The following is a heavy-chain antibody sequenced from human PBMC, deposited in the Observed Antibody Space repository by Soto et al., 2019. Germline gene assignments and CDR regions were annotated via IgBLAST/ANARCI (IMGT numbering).Heavy chain of an antibody. J-gene: IGHJ4*02. CDR3: ARGTGYYDILTGYSNTPAFDY. CDR1: GDSVSSNTVA. Sequence: SQTLSLTCAISGDSVSSNTVAWNWFRQSPSRGLEWLGRTYYRSKWYNDYAVSVKSRITINPDTSKNQFSLQLNSVTPEDTAVYYCARGTGYYDILTGYSNTPAFDYWGQGTLVTVSS. V-gene: IGHV6-1*01. D-gene: IGHD3-9*01. CDR2: TYYRSKWYN.